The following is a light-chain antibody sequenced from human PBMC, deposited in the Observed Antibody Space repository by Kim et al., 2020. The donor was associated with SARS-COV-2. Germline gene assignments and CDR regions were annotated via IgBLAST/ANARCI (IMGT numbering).Light chain of an antibody. CDR3: QQYSNSRT. J-gene: IGKJ1*01. Sequence: EIVLTQSPGTLSLSQGERATLSCRASQSVSSTYLAWHQQTPGQAPRLLIYGTSIRATGIPDRFSGSGSGTDFTLVISRLEPEDFALYFCQQYSNSRTFGQGTKVDIK. V-gene: IGKV3-20*01. CDR2: GTS. CDR1: QSVSSTY.